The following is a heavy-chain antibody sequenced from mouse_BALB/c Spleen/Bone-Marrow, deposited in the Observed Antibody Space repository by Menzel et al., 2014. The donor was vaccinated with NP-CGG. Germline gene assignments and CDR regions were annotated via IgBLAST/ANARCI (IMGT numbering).Heavy chain of an antibody. J-gene: IGHJ4*01. CDR3: ARGGGRGRDGYAMGY. CDR2: IWAGGST. Sequence: VKLVESGPGLVAPSQSLSITCTVSGFSLTSYGVHWVRQPPGKGLEWLGVIWAGGSTNYNSALMSRLFISKDISKSQVFLKMNSLQTDDTAMYYCARGGGRGRDGYAMGYWGQGTSVTVSS. D-gene: IGHD3-3*01. V-gene: IGHV2-9*02. CDR1: GFSLTSYG.